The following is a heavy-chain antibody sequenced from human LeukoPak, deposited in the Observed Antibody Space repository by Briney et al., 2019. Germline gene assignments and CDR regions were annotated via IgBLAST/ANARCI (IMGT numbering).Heavy chain of an antibody. CDR3: ARPLSVTGAFDI. J-gene: IGHJ3*02. Sequence: SETLSLTCTVSGGSISGYYWSWIRQPPGQGMEWIGNIYSSGSANYSPSLKSRVTISVDTSKNQVYLKLSSVTAADTAVYYCARPLSVTGAFDIWGLGTMVTVSS. D-gene: IGHD4-17*01. CDR1: GGSISGYY. CDR2: IYSSGSA. V-gene: IGHV4-59*08.